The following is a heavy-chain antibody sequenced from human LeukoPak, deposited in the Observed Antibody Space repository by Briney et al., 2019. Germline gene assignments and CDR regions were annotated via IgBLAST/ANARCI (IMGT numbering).Heavy chain of an antibody. J-gene: IGHJ4*02. V-gene: IGHV1-2*02. D-gene: IGHD3-22*01. CDR3: ARGPGRNYYDSSGYYEY. CDR1: GYTFTGYY. CDR2: INPNNDGT. Sequence: GSVTVSCKASGYTFTGYYMHWVRQAPGQGVEWMGWINPNNDGTNYAQRFQGRVTMTRDTSISTAYMELSRVTSDDTAVYYCARGPGRNYYDSSGYYEYWGQGTLVTVSS.